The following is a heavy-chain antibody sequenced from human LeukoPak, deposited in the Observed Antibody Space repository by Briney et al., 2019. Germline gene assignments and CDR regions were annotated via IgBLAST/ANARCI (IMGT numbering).Heavy chain of an antibody. J-gene: IGHJ4*02. CDR2: ISGDGGST. CDR3: ARESESSGWYDY. CDR1: GFMFHDYA. Sequence: GGSLRLSCAAPGFMFHDYAIHWVRQAPGKGLEWVSLISGDGGSTFYADSVKGRITISRDNSKNSLYLQMNSLRSDDTALYYCARESESSGWYDYWGQGTLVTVSS. V-gene: IGHV3-43*02. D-gene: IGHD6-19*01.